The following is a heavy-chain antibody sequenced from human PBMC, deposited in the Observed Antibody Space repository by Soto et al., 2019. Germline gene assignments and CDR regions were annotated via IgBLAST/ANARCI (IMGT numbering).Heavy chain of an antibody. CDR2: IYYSGST. J-gene: IGHJ4*01. V-gene: IGHV4-59*01. CDR1: GGSISSYY. CDR3: ARGGDYVSRRFDY. Sequence: SETLSLTCTVSGGSISSYYWSWIRQPPGKGLEWIGYIYYSGSTNYTPSLKRRVTISVDTTKNQFSLKLSSVTAADTAVYYCARGGDYVSRRFDYWGQGTLVTVSS. D-gene: IGHD2-21*02.